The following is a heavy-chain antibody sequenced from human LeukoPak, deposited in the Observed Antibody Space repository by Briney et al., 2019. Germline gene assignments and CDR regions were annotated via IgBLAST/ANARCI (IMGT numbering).Heavy chain of an antibody. CDR1: GDSVSSNSAA. CDR2: TYYRSKWYN. D-gene: IGHD6-13*01. V-gene: IGHV6-1*01. J-gene: IGHJ4*02. Sequence: PSQTLSLTCAISGDSVSSNSAAWNWIRQSPSRGLEWLGRTYYRSKWYNDYAVSVKSRITINPDTSKNQFSLQLNSVTPEDTAVYYCAREAPSVRAAAGSPTSFDYWGQGTLVTVSS. CDR3: AREAPSVRAAAGSPTSFDY.